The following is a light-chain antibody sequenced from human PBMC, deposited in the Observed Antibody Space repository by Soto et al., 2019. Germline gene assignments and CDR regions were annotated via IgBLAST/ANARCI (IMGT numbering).Light chain of an antibody. CDR3: QLYNNWWT. Sequence: EIVMTQSPATLSVSPGERATLSYRASQSVSNNLARYQKKPGQAPRLLIYGASTRATGIPARFSGGGSGTEFTLTISSLQSEDFAVYYCQLYNNWWTFGQGTRVEIK. V-gene: IGKV3-15*01. J-gene: IGKJ1*01. CDR2: GAS. CDR1: QSVSNN.